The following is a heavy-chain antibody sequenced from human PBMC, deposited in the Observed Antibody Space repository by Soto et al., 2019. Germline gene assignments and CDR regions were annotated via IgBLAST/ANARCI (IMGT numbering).Heavy chain of an antibody. CDR1: GFTFSSYG. CDR3: ARDPYYYDSSGYYRGETYYYGMDV. J-gene: IGHJ6*02. D-gene: IGHD3-22*01. Sequence: GGSLRLSCAASGFTFSSYGMHWVRQAPGKGLEWVAVIWYDGSNKCYADSVKGRFTISGDNSKNTLYLQMNSLRAEDTAVYYCARDPYYYDSSGYYRGETYYYGMDVWGQGTTVTVSS. V-gene: IGHV3-33*01. CDR2: IWYDGSNK.